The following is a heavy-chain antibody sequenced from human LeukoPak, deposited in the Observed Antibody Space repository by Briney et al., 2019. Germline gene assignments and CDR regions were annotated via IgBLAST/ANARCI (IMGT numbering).Heavy chain of an antibody. CDR3: ARIGLGVSFGSGFDY. CDR2: ISYDGSNK. J-gene: IGHJ4*02. D-gene: IGHD3-10*01. Sequence: GRSLRLSCAASGFTFSSYGMHWVRQAPGKGLEWVAVISYDGSNKYYADSVKGRFTISRDDSKNTLFLQMNSLRVEDTAMYHCARIGLGVSFGSGFDYWGQGTLVTVTS. CDR1: GFTFSSYG. V-gene: IGHV3-30*03.